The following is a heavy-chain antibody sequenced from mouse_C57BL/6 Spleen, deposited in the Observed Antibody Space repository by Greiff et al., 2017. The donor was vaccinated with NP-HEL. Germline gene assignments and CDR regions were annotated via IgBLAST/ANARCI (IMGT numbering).Heavy chain of an antibody. D-gene: IGHD2-4*01. J-gene: IGHJ1*03. Sequence: EVKLVESGGGLVKPGGSLKLSCAASGFTFSDYGMHWVRQAPEKGLEWVAYISSGSSTIYYADTVKGRFTISRDNAKNTLFLQMTSLRSEDTAMYYCARRDYDVYWYFDVWGTRTTVTVSS. CDR1: GFTFSDYG. V-gene: IGHV5-17*01. CDR3: ARRDYDVYWYFDV. CDR2: ISSGSSTI.